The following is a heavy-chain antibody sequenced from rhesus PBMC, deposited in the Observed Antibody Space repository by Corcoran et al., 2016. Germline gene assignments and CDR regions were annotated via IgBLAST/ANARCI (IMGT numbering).Heavy chain of an antibody. CDR2: ISGSGGTT. J-gene: IGHJ3*01. CDR1: GGPIRSNY. V-gene: IGHV4-173*01. CDR3: ARDRSSSYEAAFDF. D-gene: IGHD6-43*01. Sequence: QLQLQEPGPGLVKPSETLSLTCAVSGGPIRSNYWSWIRQPPGTGLEWVGRISGSGGTTDYNPSLKSRVTISTDTSKNQFFLRLSFVTAADTAVYYCARDRSSSYEAAFDFWGQGLRVIVSS.